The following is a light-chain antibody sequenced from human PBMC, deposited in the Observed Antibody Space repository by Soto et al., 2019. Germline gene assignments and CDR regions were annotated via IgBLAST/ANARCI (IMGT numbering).Light chain of an antibody. Sequence: DSQMTQSPSSLSASVGDRVTITCQASQDISNYVNWYQQKPGKAPKLLIYDASNLETGVPSRFSGSGSGTDFTFTISRLQPEDIATYYCQQYDNLPLTFCQGTRLEIK. CDR1: QDISNY. J-gene: IGKJ5*01. CDR3: QQYDNLPLT. CDR2: DAS. V-gene: IGKV1-33*01.